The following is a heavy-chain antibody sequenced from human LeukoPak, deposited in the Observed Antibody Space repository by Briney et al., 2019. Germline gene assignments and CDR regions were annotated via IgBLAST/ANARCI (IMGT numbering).Heavy chain of an antibody. CDR1: GGSISSYY. CDR2: IYYSGST. Sequence: SSETLSLTCTVSGGSISSYYWSWIRQPPGKGLEWIGYIYYSGSTNYNPSLKSRVTISVDTSKNQFSLKLSSVTAADTAVYYCGGGLGYDFWSGYYTGPFDYWGQGTLVTVSS. D-gene: IGHD3-3*01. CDR3: GGGLGYDFWSGYYTGPFDY. V-gene: IGHV4-59*01. J-gene: IGHJ4*02.